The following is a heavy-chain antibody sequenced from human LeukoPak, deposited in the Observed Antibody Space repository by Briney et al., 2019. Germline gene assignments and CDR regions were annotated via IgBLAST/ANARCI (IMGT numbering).Heavy chain of an antibody. Sequence: PGGSLRLSCAASGFTFSSYWMHWVRQAPGKGLVWVSRINSDGSSTSYADSVKGRFTISRDNAKNTLYLQMNSLRAEDTAVYYCARDLEHIVVVTAGSYYYYGMDVWGQGTTVTVSS. CDR3: ARDLEHIVVVTAGSYYYYGMDV. V-gene: IGHV3-74*01. D-gene: IGHD2-21*02. CDR2: INSDGSST. J-gene: IGHJ6*02. CDR1: GFTFSSYW.